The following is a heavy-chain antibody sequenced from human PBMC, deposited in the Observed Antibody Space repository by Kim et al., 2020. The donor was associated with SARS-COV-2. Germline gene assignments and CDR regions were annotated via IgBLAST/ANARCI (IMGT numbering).Heavy chain of an antibody. Sequence: ASVNVSCKASVYTFTSYDINWVRQATGQGLEWMGWMNPNSGNTGYAQKFQGRVTITRNTSISTAYIELSSLRSEDTAVYYCSRWSGVVVPDAMLFSGPSSQYYCSGMDVWGQGTTVTVSS. CDR3: SRWSGVVVPDAMLFSGPSSQYYCSGMDV. J-gene: IGHJ6*02. V-gene: IGHV1-8*01. D-gene: IGHD2-2*01. CDR1: VYTFTSYD. CDR2: MNPNSGNT.